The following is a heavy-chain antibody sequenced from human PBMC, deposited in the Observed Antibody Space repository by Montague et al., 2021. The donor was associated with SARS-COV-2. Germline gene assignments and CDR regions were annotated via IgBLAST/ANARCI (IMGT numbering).Heavy chain of an antibody. CDR3: ARDAGIAATGLNWFDP. CDR2: IYTSGST. V-gene: IGHV4-61*02. D-gene: IGHD6-13*01. Sequence: TLSLTCTVSGGSISSGSYFWSWIRQPAGKGLEWIGRIYTSGSTNYNPSLKSRVTISVDTSKNQFSLKLSSVTAADMAVYYCARDAGIAATGLNWFDPWGQGTLVTASS. CDR1: GGSISSGSYF. J-gene: IGHJ5*02.